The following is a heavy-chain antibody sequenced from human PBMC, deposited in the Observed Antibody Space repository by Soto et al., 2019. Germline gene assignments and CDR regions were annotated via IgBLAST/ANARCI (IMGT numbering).Heavy chain of an antibody. J-gene: IGHJ6*03. V-gene: IGHV3-53*04. CDR2: IYSGGST. CDR3: ARGGQSYYYYYYMDV. CDR1: GFTVSSNY. D-gene: IGHD3-10*01. Sequence: GGSLRLSCAASGFTVSSNYMSWVRQAPGKGLEWVSVIYSGGSTYYADSVKGRFTISRHNSKNTLYLQMNSLRAEDTAVYYCARGGQSYYYYYYMDVWGKGTTVTVSS.